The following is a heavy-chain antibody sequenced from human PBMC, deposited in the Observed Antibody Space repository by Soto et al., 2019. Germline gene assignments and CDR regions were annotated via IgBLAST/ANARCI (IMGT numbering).Heavy chain of an antibody. V-gene: IGHV3-23*01. J-gene: IGHJ4*02. CDR1: GFTFSSYA. CDR3: AKDPGKPEQTDRRWYYFDY. D-gene: IGHD2-15*01. Sequence: GGSLRLSCAASGFTFSSYAMSWVRQAPGKGLEWVSAISGSGGSTYYADSVKGRFTISRDNSKNTLYLQMNSQRAEDTAVYYCAKDPGKPEQTDRRWYYFDYWGQGTLVTVSS. CDR2: ISGSGGST.